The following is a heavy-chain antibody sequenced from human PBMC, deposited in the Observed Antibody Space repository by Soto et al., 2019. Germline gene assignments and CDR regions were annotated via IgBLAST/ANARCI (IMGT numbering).Heavy chain of an antibody. CDR3: ARSQGSSTSLEIYYYYYYGMDV. CDR2: IIPISGTA. D-gene: IGHD2-2*01. Sequence: QVQLVQSGAEVKKPGSSVKVSCKASGGTFSSYAISWVRQAPGQGLEWMGGIIPISGTANYAQKFQGRVTITADESTSTANMELSSMRSEDTAVYYCARSQGSSTSLEIYYYYYYGMDVWGQGPTVTVSS. J-gene: IGHJ6*02. CDR1: GGTFSSYA. V-gene: IGHV1-69*01.